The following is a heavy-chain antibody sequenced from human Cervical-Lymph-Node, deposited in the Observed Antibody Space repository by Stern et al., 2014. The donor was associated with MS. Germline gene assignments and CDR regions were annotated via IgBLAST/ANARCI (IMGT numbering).Heavy chain of an antibody. CDR1: GYTLTEMS. J-gene: IGHJ6*02. CDR3: ATHRGRVTYYYGLDV. Sequence: EQLVESGAEVKKPGASVKVSCKVSGYTLTEMSMHWVRQAPGKGLEWMGGYDPQHGETVYAQKIQGRVTMAEDRSTDTAYMELTSLRSDDTAVYYCATHRGRVTYYYGLDVWGQGTTVTVSS. V-gene: IGHV1-24*01. CDR2: YDPQHGET. D-gene: IGHD2-21*02.